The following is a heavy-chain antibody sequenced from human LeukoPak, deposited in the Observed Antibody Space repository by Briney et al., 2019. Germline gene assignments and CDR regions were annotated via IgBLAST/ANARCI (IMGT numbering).Heavy chain of an antibody. V-gene: IGHV4-39*07. J-gene: IGHJ6*02. CDR2: IYYSGST. D-gene: IGHD6-13*01. Sequence: PSETLSLTCTVSGGSISSSSYYWGWIRQPPGKGLEWIGSIYYSGSTYYNPSLKSRVTISVDTSKNQFSLKLSSVTAADTAVYYCARYSSSWYRGAPYYYGMDVWGQGTTVTVSS. CDR1: GGSISSSSYY. CDR3: ARYSSSWYRGAPYYYGMDV.